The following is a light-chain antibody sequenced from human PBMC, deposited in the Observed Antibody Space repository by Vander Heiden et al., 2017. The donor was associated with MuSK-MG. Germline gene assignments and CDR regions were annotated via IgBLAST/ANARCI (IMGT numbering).Light chain of an antibody. J-gene: IGKJ1*01. CDR2: AAS. V-gene: IGKV1-27*01. CDR3: QRYSNVPWT. CDR1: QDIKTY. Sequence: DIQVTQSPSYLSASVGDRVTITSRASQDIKTYLAWYQQKPGKVPKPLIYAASSLQSGVPSRFSGSGSGTDFTLTISSLQPEDVAIYYCQRYSNVPWTFGQGTRVEIK.